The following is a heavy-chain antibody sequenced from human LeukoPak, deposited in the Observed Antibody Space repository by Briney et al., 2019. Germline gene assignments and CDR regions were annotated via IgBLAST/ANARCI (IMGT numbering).Heavy chain of an antibody. CDR2: IIPIFGTA. CDR1: GGTFSSYA. J-gene: IGHJ3*02. CDR3: ARGVLPAAMRGVGDAFDI. D-gene: IGHD2-2*01. V-gene: IGHV1-69*13. Sequence: GASVKVSCKASGGTFSSYAISWVRQAPGQGLEWMGGIIPIFGTAYYAQKFQGRVTITADGSTSTAYMELSRLRSDDTAVYYCARGVLPAAMRGVGDAFDIWGQGTMVTVSS.